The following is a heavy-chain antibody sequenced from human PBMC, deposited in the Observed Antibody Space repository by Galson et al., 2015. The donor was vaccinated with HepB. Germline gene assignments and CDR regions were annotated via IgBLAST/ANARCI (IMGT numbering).Heavy chain of an antibody. CDR3: AILTHCSGGTCYSLHDY. CDR1: GFTFSSYS. J-gene: IGHJ4*02. Sequence: SLRLSCAASGFTFSSYSMNWVRQAPGKGLDWVSSISSSSTSIYYADSVKGRFTISRDNAKNSLYLQMNSLRDEDTAVYYCAILTHCSGGTCYSLHDYWGQGTLVTVSS. V-gene: IGHV3-48*02. D-gene: IGHD2-15*01. CDR2: ISSSSTSI.